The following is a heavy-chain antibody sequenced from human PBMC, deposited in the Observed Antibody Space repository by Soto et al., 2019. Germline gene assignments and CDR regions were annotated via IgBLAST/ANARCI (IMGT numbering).Heavy chain of an antibody. Sequence: GGSLRLSCAAPGFTFSSYGMHWVRRAPGKGLEWVAVISYDGGNKYYADSVKGRFTISRDNSKNTLYLQMNSLRAEDTAVYYCAKESYYDSSEANWFDPWGQGTLVTVSS. CDR2: ISYDGGNK. J-gene: IGHJ5*02. CDR3: AKESYYDSSEANWFDP. V-gene: IGHV3-30*18. CDR1: GFTFSSYG. D-gene: IGHD3-22*01.